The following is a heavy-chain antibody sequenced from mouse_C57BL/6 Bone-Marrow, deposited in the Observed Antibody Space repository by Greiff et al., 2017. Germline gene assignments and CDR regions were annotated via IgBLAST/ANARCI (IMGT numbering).Heavy chain of an antibody. Sequence: QVHVKQPGAELVRPGTSVKLSCKASGYTFTSYWMHWVKQRPGQGLEWIGVIDPSDSYTNYNQKFKGKATLTVDTSSSTAYMQLSSLTSEDSAVYYCARDHSYGSSYHPWYFDVWGTGTTGTVSS. J-gene: IGHJ1*03. V-gene: IGHV1-59*01. CDR1: GYTFTSYW. CDR2: IDPSDSYT. D-gene: IGHD1-1*01. CDR3: ARDHSYGSSYHPWYFDV.